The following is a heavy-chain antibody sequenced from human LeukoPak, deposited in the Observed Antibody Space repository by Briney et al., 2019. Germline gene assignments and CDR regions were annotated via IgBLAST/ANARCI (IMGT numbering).Heavy chain of an antibody. D-gene: IGHD1-20*01. V-gene: IGHV4-31*03. CDR2: IYCSGST. CDR3: ARGGITGTIPRPNWFDL. J-gene: IGHJ5*02. CDR1: GGSISSGGYS. Sequence: SETLSLTCTVSGGSISSGGYSWGWLPPRPGQGLEWIVYIYCSGSTYYNPSLKRRVTISGDTSKNQFSLKLSSVTAADTAVYYCARGGITGTIPRPNWFDLWGQGTVDRVSS.